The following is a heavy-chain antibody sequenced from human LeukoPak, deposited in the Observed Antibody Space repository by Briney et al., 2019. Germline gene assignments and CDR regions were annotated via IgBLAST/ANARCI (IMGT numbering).Heavy chain of an antibody. CDR1: GGSFSGYY. V-gene: IGHV4-59*01. Sequence: TSETLSLTCAVYGGSFSGYYWSWIRQPPGKGLEWIGYIYYSGSTNYNPSLKSRVTISVDTSKNQFSLKLSSVTAADTAVYYCARENGYSGNIDWGQGTLVTVSS. D-gene: IGHD5-12*01. J-gene: IGHJ4*02. CDR3: ARENGYSGNID. CDR2: IYYSGST.